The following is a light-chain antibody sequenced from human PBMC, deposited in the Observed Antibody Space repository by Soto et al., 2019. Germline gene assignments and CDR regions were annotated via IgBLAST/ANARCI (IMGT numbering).Light chain of an antibody. CDR2: GNS. CDR1: SSNIGAGYD. J-gene: IGLJ1*01. CDR3: QSYDSSLSGYV. Sequence: QAVVTQPPSVSGAPGQRVTISCTGSSSNIGAGYDVHWYHKLPGTAPKLLIYGNSNRPSGVPDRFSGSKSGTSASLAITGLQAEDEADYYCQSYDSSLSGYVFGTGTKVTVL. V-gene: IGLV1-40*01.